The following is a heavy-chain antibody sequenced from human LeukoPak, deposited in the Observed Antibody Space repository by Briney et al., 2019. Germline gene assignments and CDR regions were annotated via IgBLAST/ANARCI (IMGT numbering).Heavy chain of an antibody. J-gene: IGHJ6*03. D-gene: IGHD6-6*01. Sequence: GESLKISCKGSGYSFTSYWIGWVRQMPGKGLEWMGIIYPGDSDTRYSPSFQGQVTISADKSISTAYLQWSSLKASDTAMYYCASSSSSDYYYYYMDVWGQGTTVTVSS. CDR2: IYPGDSDT. CDR1: GYSFTSYW. CDR3: ASSSSSDYYYYYMDV. V-gene: IGHV5-51*01.